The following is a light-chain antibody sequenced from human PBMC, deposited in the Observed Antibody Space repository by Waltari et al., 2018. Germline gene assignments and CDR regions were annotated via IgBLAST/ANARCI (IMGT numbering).Light chain of an antibody. CDR3: CSYAGSSTWV. Sequence: QSALTQPASVSGSPAQSITISCTATSSDVGSYNLVSWYQQHPGKAPKLVIYEVTKRPSGVSTRFSGSKSGNTASLTISGLQAEDEADYCCCSYAGSSTWVFGGGTKLTVL. J-gene: IGLJ3*02. CDR1: SSDVGSYNL. CDR2: EVT. V-gene: IGLV2-23*02.